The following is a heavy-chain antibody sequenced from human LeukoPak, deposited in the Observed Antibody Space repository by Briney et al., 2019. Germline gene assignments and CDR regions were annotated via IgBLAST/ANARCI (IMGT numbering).Heavy chain of an antibody. D-gene: IGHD6-6*01. J-gene: IGHJ4*02. CDR3: ARHTYARPFDS. CDR2: IYYSGST. CDR1: GGSISSYY. Sequence: PSETLSLTCTVSGGSISSYYWSWIRQPPGKGLEWIGYIYYSGSTNYNPSLKSRVTISVDTSKNQFSLNVNSVTAADTAVYYCARHTYARPFDSWGQGTLVTVSS. V-gene: IGHV4-59*08.